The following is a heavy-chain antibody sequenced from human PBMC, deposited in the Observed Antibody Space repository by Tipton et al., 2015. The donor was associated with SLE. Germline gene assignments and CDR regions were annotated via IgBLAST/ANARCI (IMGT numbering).Heavy chain of an antibody. CDR3: ASKISLTTDN. Sequence: TLSLTCTVSGDSISTDFYWNWIRQPPGKGLEWIGGIYYSGSAYYNPSLNSRVTMSVDTSNNQFALKLTSVTAADSAVYYCASKISLTTDNWGQGALVTVSS. CDR1: GDSISTDFY. CDR2: IYYSGSA. J-gene: IGHJ4*02. V-gene: IGHV4-38-2*02. D-gene: IGHD1-1*01.